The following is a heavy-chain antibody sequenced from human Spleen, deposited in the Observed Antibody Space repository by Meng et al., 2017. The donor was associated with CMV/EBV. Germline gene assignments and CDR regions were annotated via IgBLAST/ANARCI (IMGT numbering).Heavy chain of an antibody. Sequence: GESLKISCVGSGFTFSTYWMSWVRQTPGKGPEWMANIKQDGSEKYYVDSVKGRFTISRNNTESSLYLQMNSLRAEDTAVYYCARDNYGYKLSVDVWGQGTTVTVSS. CDR1: GFTFSTYW. CDR3: ARDNYGYKLSVDV. J-gene: IGHJ6*02. D-gene: IGHD3-10*01. CDR2: IKQDGSEK. V-gene: IGHV3-7*01.